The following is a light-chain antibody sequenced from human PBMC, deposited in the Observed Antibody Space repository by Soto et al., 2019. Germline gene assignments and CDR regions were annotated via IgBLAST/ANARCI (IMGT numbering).Light chain of an antibody. J-gene: IGLJ3*02. CDR3: AAWDDTLNAWV. CDR2: SNN. Sequence: QTVVTQPPSASGTPGQRVTISCSGRSSNIGSNTVNWYQQFPGTAPKLLIYSNNLRPSGVPVRFSGSKSGTSGSLAISGLQSEDEADYYCAAWDDTLNAWVFGGGTKL. V-gene: IGLV1-44*01. CDR1: SSNIGSNT.